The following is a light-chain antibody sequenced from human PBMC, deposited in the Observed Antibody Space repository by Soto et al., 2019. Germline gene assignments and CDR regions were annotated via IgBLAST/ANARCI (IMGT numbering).Light chain of an antibody. CDR3: QQYNSYSQT. CDR1: QSVSSSY. V-gene: IGKV3-20*01. Sequence: ILFAQSPRTPSLSPGGRATLSCRASQSVSSSYLAWYQQKPGQAPRLLIYGASSRATGIPDRFSGSGSGTDFTLTISSLQPDDFATYYCQQYNSYSQTFGQGTRWIS. CDR2: GAS. J-gene: IGKJ1*01.